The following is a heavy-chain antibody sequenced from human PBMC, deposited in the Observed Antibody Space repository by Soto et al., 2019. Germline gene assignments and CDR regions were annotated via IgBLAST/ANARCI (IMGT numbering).Heavy chain of an antibody. V-gene: IGHV1-3*01. J-gene: IGHJ4*02. Sequence: QVQLVQSGAEVKKPGASVKVSCKASGYTFTSYAMHWVRQAPGQRLEWMGWINAGNGNTKYSQKFQGRGTSTRDTSASTAYMELSSLRSEDTAVYYCAKGSAPSTFDYWGQGTLVTVSS. CDR2: INAGNGNT. CDR3: AKGSAPSTFDY. CDR1: GYTFTSYA.